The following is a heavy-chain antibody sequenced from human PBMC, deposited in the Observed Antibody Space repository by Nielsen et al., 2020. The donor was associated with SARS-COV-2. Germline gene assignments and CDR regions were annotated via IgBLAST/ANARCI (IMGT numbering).Heavy chain of an antibody. Sequence: PVKVSCKASGGTFSSYAISWVRQAPGQGLEWMGGIIPIFGTANYAQKFQGRVTITADKSTSTAYMELSSLRSEDTAVYYCARVPEWELPYGYFDYWGQGTLVTVSS. CDR3: ARVPEWELPYGYFDY. CDR1: GGTFSSYA. D-gene: IGHD1-26*01. CDR2: IIPIFGTA. V-gene: IGHV1-69*06. J-gene: IGHJ4*02.